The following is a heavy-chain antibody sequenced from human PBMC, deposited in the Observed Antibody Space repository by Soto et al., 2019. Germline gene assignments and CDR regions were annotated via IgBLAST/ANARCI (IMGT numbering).Heavy chain of an antibody. CDR3: ARLPPPRLGELSLYCYCGMDV. D-gene: IGHD3-16*02. V-gene: IGHV5-10-1*01. Sequence: GEALKISCKRSAYSFTSYWISWVRQMPGKGLEWMGRIDPSDSYTYYSPSFQGHFMITADKSISTAYLQWSSLKASETGMYFCARLPPPRLGELSLYCYCGMDVWGKGTTVTVSS. CDR2: IDPSDSYT. CDR1: AYSFTSYW. J-gene: IGHJ6*04.